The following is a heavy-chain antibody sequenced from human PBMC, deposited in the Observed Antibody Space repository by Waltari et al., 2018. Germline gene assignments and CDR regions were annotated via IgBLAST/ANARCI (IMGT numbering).Heavy chain of an antibody. Sequence: QVQLQQWGAGLLKPSETLSLTCAVYGGSFSGYYWSWIRQPPGKGLEWVGEINHSGSPNYKPSLESRVTISVDASKNQFSLKLSAVTAADTAVYYCAREGATVVTRDALDIWGQGTMVTVSS. CDR3: AREGATVVTRDALDI. J-gene: IGHJ3*02. D-gene: IGHD4-17*01. CDR2: INHSGSP. CDR1: GGSFSGYY. V-gene: IGHV4-34*01.